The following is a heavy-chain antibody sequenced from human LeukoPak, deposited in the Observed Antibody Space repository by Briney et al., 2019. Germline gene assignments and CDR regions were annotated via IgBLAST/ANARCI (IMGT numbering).Heavy chain of an antibody. CDR2: ISSSSSYI. V-gene: IGHV3-21*01. Sequence: GGSLRLSCAASGFTFSNYWMSWVRQAPGKGLEWVSSISSSSSYIYYADSVKGRFTISRDNAKNSLYLQMNSLRAEDTAVYYCARDRYCSSTSCPNYYGMDVWGQGTTVTVSS. CDR3: ARDRYCSSTSCPNYYGMDV. D-gene: IGHD2-2*01. J-gene: IGHJ6*02. CDR1: GFTFSNYW.